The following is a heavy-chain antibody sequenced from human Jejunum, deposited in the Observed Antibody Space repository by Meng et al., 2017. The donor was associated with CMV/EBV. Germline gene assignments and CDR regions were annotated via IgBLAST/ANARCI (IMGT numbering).Heavy chain of an antibody. CDR1: GGSMISYY. D-gene: IGHD6-19*01. Sequence: QVKRQGAGQGLGKPSETLSLTCSVSGGSMISYYWSWIRQPAGKGLEWIGHIYTSGSTNYSPSLKSRVTMSLDTAKNQFSLKVSSVTAADTAVYYCARLSKDGWSTFDYWGQGTLVTVSS. J-gene: IGHJ4*02. CDR3: ARLSKDGWSTFDY. CDR2: IYTSGST. V-gene: IGHV4-4*07.